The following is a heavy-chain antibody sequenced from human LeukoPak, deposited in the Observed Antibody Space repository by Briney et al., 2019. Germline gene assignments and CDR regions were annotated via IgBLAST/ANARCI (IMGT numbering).Heavy chain of an antibody. Sequence: GRSLRLSCAASGFTFDDYAMHWVRQAPGKGLEWVSGISWNSGSIGYADSVKGRFTISRDNAKNSLYLQMYSLRAEDTALYYCAKDTSIAAAGAFDYWGQGTLVTVSS. CDR2: ISWNSGSI. CDR3: AKDTSIAAAGAFDY. CDR1: GFTFDDYA. D-gene: IGHD6-13*01. V-gene: IGHV3-9*01. J-gene: IGHJ4*02.